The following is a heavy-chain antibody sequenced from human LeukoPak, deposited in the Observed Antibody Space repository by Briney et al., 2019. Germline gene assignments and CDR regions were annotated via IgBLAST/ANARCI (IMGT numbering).Heavy chain of an antibody. D-gene: IGHD6-19*01. CDR1: GYTSTGYY. V-gene: IGHV1-2*02. CDR3: ASDGYSSGWYVLDY. J-gene: IGHJ4*02. CDR2: INPNSGGT. Sequence: GASVKVSCKASGYTSTGYYMHWVRQAPGQGLEWMGWINPNSGGTNYAQNFQGRVTMTRDTSISTAYMELSSLRSDDTAVYYCASDGYSSGWYVLDYWGQGTLVTVSS.